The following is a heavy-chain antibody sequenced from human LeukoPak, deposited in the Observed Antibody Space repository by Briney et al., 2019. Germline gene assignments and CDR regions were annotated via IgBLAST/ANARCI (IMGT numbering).Heavy chain of an antibody. V-gene: IGHV4-39*01. J-gene: IGHJ4*02. CDR2: NHFSGAT. CDR3: ARHLDYSGDCSFDF. Sequence: SEPLSLICSVSVHFDGSGSAHWARIRLPAAKGLEWIANNHFSGATYYHPSRKSQVTISVGTSKDHFFLKLVSVTTADKGSYCCARHLDYSGDCSFDFWGQRTLDTVS. D-gene: IGHD2-21*02. CDR1: VHFDGSGSAH.